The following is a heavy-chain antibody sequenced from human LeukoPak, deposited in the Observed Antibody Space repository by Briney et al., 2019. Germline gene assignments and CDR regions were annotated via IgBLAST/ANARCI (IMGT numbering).Heavy chain of an antibody. CDR1: GYTFSSYW. V-gene: IGHV5-51*01. CDR2: IYPGDSDT. CDR3: ARQNDFRLDY. Sequence: PGESLKISCKGSGYTFSSYWIGWVRQMPGKGLEWMGIIYPGDSDTRYSPSLQGQVTISVDTSIGTAYLQWSSLKASDTAIYYCARQNDFRLDYWGQGTLVTVTS. D-gene: IGHD3-3*01. J-gene: IGHJ4*02.